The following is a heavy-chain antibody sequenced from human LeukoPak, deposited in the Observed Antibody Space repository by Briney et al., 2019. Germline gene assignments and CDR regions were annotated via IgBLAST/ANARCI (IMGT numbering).Heavy chain of an antibody. Sequence: GGSLRLSCTTSGFTFGDYAMTWVRQAPGKGLEWVGFIRNKAYGETTECAASVKGRFTISRDDSKSIAYLQMNSLKTEDTAVYYCSRVAFWVQNNDFWSGYPDYWGQGTLVTVSS. CDR2: IRNKAYGETT. D-gene: IGHD3-3*01. CDR3: SRVAFWVQNNDFWSGYPDY. V-gene: IGHV3-49*04. CDR1: GFTFGDYA. J-gene: IGHJ4*02.